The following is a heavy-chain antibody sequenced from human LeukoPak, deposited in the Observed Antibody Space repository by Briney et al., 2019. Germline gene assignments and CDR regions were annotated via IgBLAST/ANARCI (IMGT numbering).Heavy chain of an antibody. CDR2: MNPNSGNT. V-gene: IGHV1-8*01. J-gene: IGHJ4*02. CDR3: ARDLKVAVAGFDY. D-gene: IGHD6-19*01. CDR1: GYTFTSYD. Sequence: GASVKVSCKASGYTFTSYDINWVRQATGQGLEWMGWMNPNSGNTGYAQKFQGRFTMTRNTSISTAYMELSSLRSEDTAVYYCARDLKVAVAGFDYWGQGTLVTVSS.